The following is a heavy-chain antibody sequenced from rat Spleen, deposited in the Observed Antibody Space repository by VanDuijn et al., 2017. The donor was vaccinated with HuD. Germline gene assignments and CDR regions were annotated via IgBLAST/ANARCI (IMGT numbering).Heavy chain of an antibody. CDR2: INPDGGRT. V-gene: IGHV5-58*01. CDR1: GIIFSNYG. CDR3: AVSGYGY. D-gene: IGHD4-3*01. J-gene: IGHJ2*01. Sequence: EVQLVESGGGLVQPGGSMKLSCAASGIIFSNYGMAWVRQAPGKGLEWVSSINPDGGRTYYPDSVKGRFTISRDNAENTVYLQMNSLRSEDTATYYCAVSGYGYWGQGIMVIVSS.